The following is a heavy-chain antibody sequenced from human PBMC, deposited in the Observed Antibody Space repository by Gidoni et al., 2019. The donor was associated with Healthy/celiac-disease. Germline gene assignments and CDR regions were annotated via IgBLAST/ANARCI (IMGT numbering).Heavy chain of an antibody. CDR2: ISYDGSNK. CDR1: GFTFSSYA. Sequence: QVQLVESGGGVVQPGRSLRLSCAASGFTFSSYAMHWVRQAPGKGLEWVAVISYDGSNKYYADSVKGRFTISRDNSKNTLYLQMNSLRAEDTAVYYCASGGELPWGDAFDIWGQGTMVTVSS. J-gene: IGHJ3*02. CDR3: ASGGELPWGDAFDI. D-gene: IGHD1-26*01. V-gene: IGHV3-30-3*01.